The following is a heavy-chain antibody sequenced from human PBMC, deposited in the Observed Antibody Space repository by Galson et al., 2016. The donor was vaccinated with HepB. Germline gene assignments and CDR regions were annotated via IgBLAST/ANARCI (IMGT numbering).Heavy chain of an antibody. J-gene: IGHJ5*02. CDR3: AGVVVAATNWIDP. V-gene: IGHV4-34*01. Sequence: SETLSLTCGVSGGPFNTYYWSWIRQSPGKGLEWIGEINHSGFTKYNPSLKSRVTISVDTSKNQFSLELTSMTAADTAVYYCAGVVVAATNWIDPWGQGTLVTVSS. D-gene: IGHD2-15*01. CDR1: GGPFNTYY. CDR2: INHSGFT.